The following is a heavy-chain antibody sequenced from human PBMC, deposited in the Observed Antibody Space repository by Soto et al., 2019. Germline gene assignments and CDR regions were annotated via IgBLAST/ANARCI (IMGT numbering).Heavy chain of an antibody. CDR1: AGSITTSY. J-gene: IGHJ5*02. CDR3: ASSGIVGREVNTWFDT. CDR2: ISYRGST. D-gene: IGHD3-22*01. V-gene: IGHV4-59*01. Sequence: SETLSLTCTVSAGSITTSYWSWIRQPLGKALEWIGYISYRGSTNYNPSLKSRLTISIDTSKSQISLKLTSMTTADTAVYYCASSGIVGREVNTWFDTWGQGTLVTVSS.